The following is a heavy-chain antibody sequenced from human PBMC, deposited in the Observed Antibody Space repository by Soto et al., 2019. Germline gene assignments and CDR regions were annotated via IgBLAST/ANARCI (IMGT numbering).Heavy chain of an antibody. D-gene: IGHD2-15*01. CDR3: ALGYCSGGSCYAPTYYYYYAMDV. Sequence: EGSLRVSCAASGFTFSSYWMHWVRQAPGKGLVWVSRINSDGSSTSYADSVKGRFTISRDNAKNTLYLQMNSLRAEDTAVYYCALGYCSGGSCYAPTYYYYYAMDVWGQRTIVTVS. CDR2: INSDGSST. J-gene: IGHJ6*02. V-gene: IGHV3-74*01. CDR1: GFTFSSYW.